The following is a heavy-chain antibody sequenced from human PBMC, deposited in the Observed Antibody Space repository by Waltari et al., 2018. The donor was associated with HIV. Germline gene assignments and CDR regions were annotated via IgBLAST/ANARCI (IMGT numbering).Heavy chain of an antibody. CDR3: ARINRVSSGTDWFDP. J-gene: IGHJ5*02. CDR1: GYTFTAYY. D-gene: IGHD6-6*01. Sequence: QVQLVQSGAEVKKPGASVMVSCEASGYTFTAYYMHWLRQAPGQGLEWMGWINPNTGGTNYAQKFQGRVTMTRDTSIGTAYMELSRLRSDDTAVYYCARINRVSSGTDWFDPWGQGTLVTVSS. CDR2: INPNTGGT. V-gene: IGHV1-2*02.